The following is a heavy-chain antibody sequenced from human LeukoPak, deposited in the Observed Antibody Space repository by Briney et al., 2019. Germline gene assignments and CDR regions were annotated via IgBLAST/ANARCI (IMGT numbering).Heavy chain of an antibody. Sequence: GASVKVSCKASGYTFTGYYMHWVRQAPGQGLEWMGWINPNSGGTNYAQKLQGRVTMTRATSISTAYMELSRLSSDDKAVYYCAREPTSSFVPAVDYWGQGTLVTVSS. V-gene: IGHV1-2*02. CDR2: INPNSGGT. CDR3: AREPTSSFVPAVDY. D-gene: IGHD3-16*01. CDR1: GYTFTGYY. J-gene: IGHJ4*02.